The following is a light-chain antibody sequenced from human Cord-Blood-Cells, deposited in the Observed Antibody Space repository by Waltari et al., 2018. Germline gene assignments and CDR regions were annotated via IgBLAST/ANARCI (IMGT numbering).Light chain of an antibody. CDR2: HVS. J-gene: IGLJ2*01. CDR3: SSYTSSSTVV. V-gene: IGLV2-14*01. Sequence: QSPLTQPASVSGSPGQSITISCTGTNSDVGGYNYVSWYQQHPGKAPKLMIYHVSNRPSGVSTRFSGSKSGNTASLTISGLQAEDEADYSCSSYTSSSTVVFGGGTKLTVL. CDR1: NSDVGGYNY.